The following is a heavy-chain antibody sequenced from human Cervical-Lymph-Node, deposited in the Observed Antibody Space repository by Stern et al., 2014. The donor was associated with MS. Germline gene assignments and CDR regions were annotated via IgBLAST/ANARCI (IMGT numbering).Heavy chain of an antibody. Sequence: VQLVESGGDLVQPGGSLRLSCAASGFTFSSNAMTWVRQAPGKGLEWVTSISGSGVKTYYADSVKGRFTISRDKSKIALFLQMNSLRVDDTAVYYCTLGNLWGRGTLVTVSS. D-gene: IGHD7-27*01. J-gene: IGHJ2*01. CDR3: TLGNL. CDR2: ISGSGVKT. CDR1: GFTFSSNA. V-gene: IGHV3-23*04.